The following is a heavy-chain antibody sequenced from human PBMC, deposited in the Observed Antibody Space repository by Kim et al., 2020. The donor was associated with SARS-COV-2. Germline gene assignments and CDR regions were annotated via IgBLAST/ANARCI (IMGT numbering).Heavy chain of an antibody. CDR3: ARILAYSFPNYYYCGMDV. D-gene: IGHD5-18*01. V-gene: IGHV2-70*01. CDR1: GFSLSTSGMC. Sequence: SGPTLVNPTQTLTLTCTFSGFSLSTSGMCVSWIRQPPGKALEWLALIDWDDDKYYSTSLKTRLTISKDTSKNQVVLTMTNMDPVDTATYYCARILAYSFPNYYYCGMDVWGQGTTVTVSS. CDR2: IDWDDDK. J-gene: IGHJ6*02.